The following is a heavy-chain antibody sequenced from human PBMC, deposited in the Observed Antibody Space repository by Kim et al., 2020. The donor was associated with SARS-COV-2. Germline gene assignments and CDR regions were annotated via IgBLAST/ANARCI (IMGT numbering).Heavy chain of an antibody. V-gene: IGHV3-66*01. Sequence: GGSLRLSCAASGFTVSSNYMSWVRQAPGKGLEWVSVIYSGGSTNYADSGKGRFTISRDNTKNTVYLQMNSLRAEDTAVYYCARGPPILDSPPLNWGQGTLVTVAS. CDR2: IYSGGST. J-gene: IGHJ4*02. CDR3: ARGPPILDSPPLN. D-gene: IGHD3-22*01. CDR1: GFTVSSNY.